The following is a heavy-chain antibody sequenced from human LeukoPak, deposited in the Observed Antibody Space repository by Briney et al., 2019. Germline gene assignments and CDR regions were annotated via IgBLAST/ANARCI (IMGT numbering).Heavy chain of an antibody. V-gene: IGHV1-69*04. CDR2: IIPILGIA. Sequence: SVKVSCKASGGTFSSYAISWVRQAPGQGLEWMGRIIPILGIANYAQKFQGRVTITADKSTSTAYMELSSLRSEDTAVYYCARDFHGDYYYYGMDVWGQGTTVTVSS. D-gene: IGHD4-17*01. J-gene: IGHJ6*02. CDR3: ARDFHGDYYYYGMDV. CDR1: GGTFSSYA.